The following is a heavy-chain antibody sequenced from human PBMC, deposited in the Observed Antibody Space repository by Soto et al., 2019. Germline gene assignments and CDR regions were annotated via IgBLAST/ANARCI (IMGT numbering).Heavy chain of an antibody. D-gene: IGHD2-2*01. V-gene: IGHV1-8*01. Sequence: ASVKVSCKPSGYTFTNYDINWVRQAAGQGLEWMGWINPDSDNTGYAQKFQGRVTMTRDTSISTAYMELNSLRSEDTAVYYCARGRRYCTTTSCYPPALFPYGMDAWGQGTTVTVSS. CDR2: INPDSDNT. CDR1: GYTFTNYD. CDR3: ARGRRYCTTTSCYPPALFPYGMDA. J-gene: IGHJ6*02.